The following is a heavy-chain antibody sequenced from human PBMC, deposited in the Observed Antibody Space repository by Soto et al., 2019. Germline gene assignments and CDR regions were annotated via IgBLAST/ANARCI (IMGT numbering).Heavy chain of an antibody. CDR3: ARARLRAVYAFDI. J-gene: IGHJ3*02. V-gene: IGHV4-31*03. Sequence: SETLSLTCTVSGGSVSSGAYYWTWIRQRPGRGLEWIGYIYYSGSTYYSPSLKSRLSISLDTSKNQFSLRLSSVTAADTAMYYCARARLRAVYAFDIWGQGTMVTVSS. D-gene: IGHD5-12*01. CDR2: IYYSGST. CDR1: GGSVSSGAYY.